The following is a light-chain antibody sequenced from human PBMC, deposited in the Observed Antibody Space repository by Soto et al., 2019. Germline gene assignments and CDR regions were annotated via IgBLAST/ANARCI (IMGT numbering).Light chain of an antibody. CDR3: SSYTTRSTYV. V-gene: IGLV2-14*01. J-gene: IGLJ1*01. CDR1: SSDIGGYSY. Sequence: SALAQPASVSGSPGQSITVSCTGTSSDIGGYSYVSWYQQRPGKAPKLILYDVSDRPSGLSSRFSGSKSGNTASLTISGLQAEDEADYYCSSYTTRSTYVFGTGTKVTVL. CDR2: DVS.